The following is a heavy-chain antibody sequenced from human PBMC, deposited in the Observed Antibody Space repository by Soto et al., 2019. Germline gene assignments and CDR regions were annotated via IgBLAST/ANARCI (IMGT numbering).Heavy chain of an antibody. V-gene: IGHV3-7*03. Sequence: PGGSLRLSCEASGFNSSPYWMTWARQAPGKGLEWVASIRPDGSEDFYLDSVKGRFTISRDNDNNSLFLQMNSLRGEDTAVYYCARERIRVVAATITHYYGMDVWGQGTTVTVSS. CDR1: GFNSSPYW. CDR2: IRPDGSED. J-gene: IGHJ6*02. D-gene: IGHD2-2*01. CDR3: ARERIRVVAATITHYYGMDV.